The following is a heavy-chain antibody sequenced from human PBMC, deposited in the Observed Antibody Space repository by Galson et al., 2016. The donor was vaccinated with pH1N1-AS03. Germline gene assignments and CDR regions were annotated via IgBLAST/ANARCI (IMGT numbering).Heavy chain of an antibody. J-gene: IGHJ4*02. CDR3: VRGDPVTAGGTGCDY. Sequence: SLRLSCAASRFTFSRNAMYWVRQAPGKGLEFVSAISSGGGSTYYANSVKDRFIISRDNSKNMLYLQMGSLRAEDKAVYYCVRGDPVTAGGTGCDYWGQGTLVTVSS. D-gene: IGHD6-13*01. CDR2: ISSGGGST. CDR1: RFTFSRNA. V-gene: IGHV3-64*01.